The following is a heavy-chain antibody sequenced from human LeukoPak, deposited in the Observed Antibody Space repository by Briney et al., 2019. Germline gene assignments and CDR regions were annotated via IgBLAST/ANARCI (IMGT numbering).Heavy chain of an antibody. V-gene: IGHV1-2*02. Sequence: ASVKVSCKASGSTFTGYYMHWVRQAPGQGLEWMGWINPNSGGTNYAQKFQGRVTMTRDTSISTAYMELSRLRFDDTAVYYCARPGALWFGESYYMDVWGKGTTVTVSS. CDR1: GSTFTGYY. CDR3: ARPGALWFGESYYMDV. J-gene: IGHJ6*03. CDR2: INPNSGGT. D-gene: IGHD3-10*01.